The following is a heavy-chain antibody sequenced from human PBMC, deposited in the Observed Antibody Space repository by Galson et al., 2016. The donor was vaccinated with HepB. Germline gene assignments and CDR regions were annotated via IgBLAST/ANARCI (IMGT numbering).Heavy chain of an antibody. CDR1: GDSVASNSAA. J-gene: IGHJ3*02. D-gene: IGHD1-20*01. Sequence: CAISGDSVASNSAAWNWIRQSPSRGLEWLGRTYYRSKWYNDYAVSVKSRITINRDTSKNQFSLQLNSVTPEDTAVYYCAFGITGTRGAFDIWGQGTMVTVSS. CDR2: TYYRSKWYN. V-gene: IGHV6-1*01. CDR3: AFGITGTRGAFDI.